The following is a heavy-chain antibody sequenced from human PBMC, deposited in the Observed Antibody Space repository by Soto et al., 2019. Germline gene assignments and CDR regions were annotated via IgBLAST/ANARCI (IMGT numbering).Heavy chain of an antibody. D-gene: IGHD2-2*02. CDR1: GGSFSGYY. Sequence: QVQLQQWGAGLLKPSETLSLTCAVYGGSFSGYYWSWIRQPPGKGLEWIGEINHRGSTNYNPSLKSRVTISVDTSKNQFSLKLSSVTAADTAVYYCARRTGSEVPAAIGWFDPWGQGTLVTVSS. V-gene: IGHV4-34*01. CDR3: ARRTGSEVPAAIGWFDP. J-gene: IGHJ5*02. CDR2: INHRGST.